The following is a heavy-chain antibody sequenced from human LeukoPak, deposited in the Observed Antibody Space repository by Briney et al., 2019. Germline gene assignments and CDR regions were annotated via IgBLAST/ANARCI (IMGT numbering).Heavy chain of an antibody. CDR1: GGSISSSSYY. V-gene: IGHV4-39*01. CDR2: IYYSGST. D-gene: IGHD2-2*01. Sequence: SETLSLTCTVSGGSISSSSYYWGWIRQPPGKGLEWIGSIYYSGSTYYNPSLKSRVTISVDTSKNQFSLKLSSVTAADTAVYYCARGTYISSTWYYFDHWGQGTLVTVSS. J-gene: IGHJ4*02. CDR3: ARGTYISSTWYYFDH.